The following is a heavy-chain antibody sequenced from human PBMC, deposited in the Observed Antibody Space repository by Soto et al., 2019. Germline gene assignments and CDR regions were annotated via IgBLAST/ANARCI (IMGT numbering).Heavy chain of an antibody. CDR2: FYYSGTT. J-gene: IGHJ4*02. D-gene: IGHD6-6*01. V-gene: IGHV4-39*01. CDR1: GDSLSSSSYY. CDR3: ARPKYSSSSALYDY. Sequence: SETLSLTCTVSGDSLSSSSYYWGWIRQPPGKGLEWIGSFYYSGTTYYNPSLKSRVTISVDTSKNQLSLKLNSVTAADTAVYYCARPKYSSSSALYDYWGQGXLVTVSS.